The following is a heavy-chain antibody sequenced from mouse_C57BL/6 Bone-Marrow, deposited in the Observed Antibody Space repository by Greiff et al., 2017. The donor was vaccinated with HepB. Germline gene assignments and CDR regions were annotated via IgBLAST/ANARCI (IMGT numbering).Heavy chain of an antibody. CDR1: GYTFTSYW. CDR3: AREKDPY. Sequence: QVQLQQPGAELVKPGASVKLSCKASGYTFTSYWMQWVNQRPGQGLEWIGEIDPSDSYTNYNQKFKGKATLTVDTSSSTAYMQLSSLTSEDSAVYYCAREKDPYWGQGTTLTVSA. J-gene: IGHJ2*01. CDR2: IDPSDSYT. V-gene: IGHV1-50*01.